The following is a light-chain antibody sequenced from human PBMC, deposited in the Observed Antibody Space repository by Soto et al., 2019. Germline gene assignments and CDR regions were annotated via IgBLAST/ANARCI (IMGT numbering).Light chain of an antibody. V-gene: IGLV6-57*01. CDR2: EDN. CDR3: QSYDTSNPYWV. Sequence: NFMLTQPHSVSESPGKTVTISCTRSSGSIASTYVQWYQQRPGSSPTTVIYEDNQRPSGVPDRFSGSIDSSSNSASLTISGLKTEDEADYYCQSYDTSNPYWVFGGGTKVTVL. J-gene: IGLJ3*02. CDR1: SGSIASTY.